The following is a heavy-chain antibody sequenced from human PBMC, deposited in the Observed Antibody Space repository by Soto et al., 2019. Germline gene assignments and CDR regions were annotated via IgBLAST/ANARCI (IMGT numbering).Heavy chain of an antibody. V-gene: IGHV3-7*01. CDR1: GFTFSAYW. CDR2: IKHHGREK. D-gene: IGHD1-20*01. Sequence: ESGGGLVQPGGSLRLSCAASGFTFSAYWMSWVRQTPGKGVEWVANIKHHGREKYYVDSVKGRFTISRDNAKNSLFLEMNSLRAEDTAVFYCAIITRGFSIDVWGQGTTVTVSS. CDR3: AIITRGFSIDV. J-gene: IGHJ6*02.